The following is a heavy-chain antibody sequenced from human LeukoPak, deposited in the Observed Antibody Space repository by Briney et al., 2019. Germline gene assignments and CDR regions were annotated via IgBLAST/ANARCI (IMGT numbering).Heavy chain of an antibody. J-gene: IGHJ4*02. CDR3: ARSRVAGTTNFDY. CDR2: IYYSGST. Sequence: SQTLSLTCTVSGGSISSGGYYWSWIRQHPGKGLEWIGYIYYSGSTYYNPSLKSRVTISVDTSKNQFSLKLSSVTAADTAVYYCARSRVAGTTNFDYWGQGTLVTASS. CDR1: GGSISSGGYY. D-gene: IGHD6-19*01. V-gene: IGHV4-31*03.